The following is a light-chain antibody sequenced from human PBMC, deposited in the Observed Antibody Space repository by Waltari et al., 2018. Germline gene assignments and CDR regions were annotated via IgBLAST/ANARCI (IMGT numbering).Light chain of an antibody. CDR1: QSVSIY. CDR2: DAS. CDR3: QQRSNWPPYT. V-gene: IGKV3-11*01. J-gene: IGKJ2*01. Sequence: VLTQSPATLSLSPGETATLSCRASQSVSIYLAWYQQKPGQAPRLLISDASHRRTGPPARFSGSGSGTDFTLTISSLEPEDFAVYYCQQRSNWPPYTFGQGTKLEI.